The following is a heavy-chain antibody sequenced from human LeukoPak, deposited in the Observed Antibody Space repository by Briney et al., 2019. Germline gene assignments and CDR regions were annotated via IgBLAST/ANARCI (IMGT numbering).Heavy chain of an antibody. D-gene: IGHD3-22*01. CDR3: ARSYYYDY. Sequence: ASVRVSCKTSGYIFTNYGVSWVRQAPGQGLEWMGWINVYNGHTIYAQEFQGRVTLTTDTSASTAHMDLRSLRSEDTAVYYCARSYYYDYWGQGTLVTVSS. CDR1: GYIFTNYG. CDR2: INVYNGHT. V-gene: IGHV1-18*01. J-gene: IGHJ4*02.